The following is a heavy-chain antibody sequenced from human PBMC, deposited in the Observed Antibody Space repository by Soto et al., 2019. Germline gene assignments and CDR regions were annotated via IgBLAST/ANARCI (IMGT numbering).Heavy chain of an antibody. CDR1: GGSISGYY. J-gene: IGHJ6*04. V-gene: IGHV4-59*07. CDR3: ARQQLLPVYYALDV. D-gene: IGHD6-13*01. Sequence: QVQLQESGPGLVKPSDTLSLTCTVSGGSISGYYWSWIRQSPGKGLEYIGYIYYRGSTNYNPSLKRRVTMSVDTSRNQFSLKVNSVTAADTAVYYCARQQLLPVYYALDVWGKGTTVTVSS. CDR2: IYYRGST.